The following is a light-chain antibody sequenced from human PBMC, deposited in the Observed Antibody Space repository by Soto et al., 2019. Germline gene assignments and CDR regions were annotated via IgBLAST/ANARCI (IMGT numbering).Light chain of an antibody. CDR2: DAS. V-gene: IGKV3-15*01. Sequence: EIVMTQSPATLSVSPGEGATLSCGASQSVSSNLAWYQQTPGQAPRLLIYDASTRATGIPARFSGSGSGTEFTLTISSLQSEDFAVYYCQQDNKWPRSFGQGTKVKIK. J-gene: IGKJ1*01. CDR3: QQDNKWPRS. CDR1: QSVSSN.